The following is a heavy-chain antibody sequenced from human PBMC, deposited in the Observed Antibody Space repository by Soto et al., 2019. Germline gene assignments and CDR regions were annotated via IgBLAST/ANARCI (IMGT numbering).Heavy chain of an antibody. D-gene: IGHD4-17*01. CDR1: GYSFISYY. V-gene: IGHV1-46*01. J-gene: IGHJ4*02. CDR2: INPSGGST. Sequence: QVQLVQSGAEVKKPGASVKVSCKASGYSFISYYMHWVRQAPGQGLEWMGMINPSGGSTNYAQKFQGRVSVTRDTSTSTVYMGLSSLRSEDTAVYYWARVDYGGNSYWGQGTLVTFSS. CDR3: ARVDYGGNSY.